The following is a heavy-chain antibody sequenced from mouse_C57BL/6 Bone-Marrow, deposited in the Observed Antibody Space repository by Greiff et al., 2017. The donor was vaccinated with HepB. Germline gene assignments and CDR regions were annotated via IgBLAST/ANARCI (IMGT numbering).Heavy chain of an antibody. V-gene: IGHV2-2*01. J-gene: IGHJ4*01. CDR3: ARKGYGSSEGAMDY. Sequence: VQLQQSGPGLVQPSQSLSITCTVSGFSLTSYGVHWVRQSPGKGLEWLGVIWSGGSTDYNAAFISRLSISKDKSKIQVFFKMNSLQADDTAIYYCARKGYGSSEGAMDYWGQGTSVTVSS. CDR2: IWSGGST. CDR1: GFSLTSYG. D-gene: IGHD1-1*01.